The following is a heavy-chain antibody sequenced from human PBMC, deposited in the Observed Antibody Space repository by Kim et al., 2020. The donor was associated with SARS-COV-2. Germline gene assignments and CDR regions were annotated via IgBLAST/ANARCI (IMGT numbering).Heavy chain of an antibody. Sequence: GGSLRLSCAASGYPFGVYAMTWVRQAPGKGLDWVSSVTFNGGTTHYADSVKGRFTISRDNSKNTLYLQMSSLRAEDTAIYYCAKATRGGGFGVVRHYFYSMEVWGQGTTVIVSS. CDR1: GYPFGVYA. D-gene: IGHD3-3*01. J-gene: IGHJ6*02. V-gene: IGHV3-23*01. CDR3: AKATRGGGFGVVRHYFYSMEV. CDR2: VTFNGGTT.